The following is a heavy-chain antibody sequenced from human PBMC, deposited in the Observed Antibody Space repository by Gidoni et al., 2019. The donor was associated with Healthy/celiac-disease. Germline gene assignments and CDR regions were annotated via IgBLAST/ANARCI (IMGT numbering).Heavy chain of an antibody. CDR3: ARSPSFSLWFGESTYFDY. V-gene: IGHV4-39*01. Sequence: QLQLQESGPGLVQPSETLSLTCTVSGGSIRSSSSYWGWIRQPPGKGLEWIGSIYYSGSTYYNPSLKSRVTISVDTSKNQFSLKLSSVTAADTAVYYCARSPSFSLWFGESTYFDYWGQGTLVTVSS. D-gene: IGHD3-10*01. J-gene: IGHJ4*02. CDR2: IYYSGST. CDR1: GGSIRSSSSY.